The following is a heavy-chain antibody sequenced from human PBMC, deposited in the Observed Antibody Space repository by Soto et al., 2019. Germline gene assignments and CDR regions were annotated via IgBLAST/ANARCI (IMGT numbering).Heavy chain of an antibody. CDR2: IYYSGST. D-gene: IGHD3-9*01. V-gene: IGHV4-59*08. Sequence: SETLSLTCTVSGGSISSYYWSWIRQPPGKGLEWIGYIYYSGSTNYNPSLKSRVTISVDTSKNQFSLKLSSVTAADTAVYYCARHAVLKVELRYFDLGIDYWGQGTLVTVSS. J-gene: IGHJ4*02. CDR3: ARHAVLKVELRYFDLGIDY. CDR1: GGSISSYY.